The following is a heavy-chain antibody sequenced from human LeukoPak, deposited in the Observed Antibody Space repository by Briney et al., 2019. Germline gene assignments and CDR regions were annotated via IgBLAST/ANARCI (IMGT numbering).Heavy chain of an antibody. CDR1: GFTFSSYA. D-gene: IGHD6-19*01. CDR3: ARPSYSSGWSFFDY. CDR2: ISYDGSNK. V-gene: IGHV3-30*04. Sequence: PGGSLRLYCAASGFTFSSYAMHWVRQAPGKGLEWVAVISYDGSNKYYADSVKGRFTISRDNSKNTLHLQMNSLRGEDTAVYYCARPSYSSGWSFFDYWGQGTLVTVSS. J-gene: IGHJ4*02.